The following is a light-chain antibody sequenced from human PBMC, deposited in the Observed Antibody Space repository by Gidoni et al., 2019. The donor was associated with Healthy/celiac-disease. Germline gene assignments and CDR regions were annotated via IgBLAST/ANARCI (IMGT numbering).Light chain of an antibody. CDR1: QSVLYSSHNKNY. J-gene: IGKJ4*01. CDR3: QQYYSTPLT. Sequence: DIVMIQSPDSLAVSLGERATINCKSSQSVLYSSHNKNYLAWYQQKPGQPPKLLIYWASTRESGVPDRFSGSGSGTDFTLTISSLQAEDVAVYYCQQYYSTPLTFXGXTKVEIK. V-gene: IGKV4-1*01. CDR2: WAS.